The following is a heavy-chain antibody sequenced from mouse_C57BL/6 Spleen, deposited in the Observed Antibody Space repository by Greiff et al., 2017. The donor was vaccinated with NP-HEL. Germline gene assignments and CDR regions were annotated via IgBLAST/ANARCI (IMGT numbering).Heavy chain of an antibody. J-gene: IGHJ1*03. CDR2: INPSNGGT. Sequence: VQLQQPGTELVKPGASVKLSCKASGYTFTSYWMHWVKQRPGQGLEWIGNINPSNGGTNYNEKFKSKATLTVDKSSSTAYMQLSSLTSEDSAVYYSAKDAYGSGVYWYFDVWGTGTTVTVSS. V-gene: IGHV1-53*01. CDR3: AKDAYGSGVYWYFDV. D-gene: IGHD1-1*01. CDR1: GYTFTSYW.